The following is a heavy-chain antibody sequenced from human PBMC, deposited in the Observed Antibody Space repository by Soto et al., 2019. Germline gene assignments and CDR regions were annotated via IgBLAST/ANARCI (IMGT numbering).Heavy chain of an antibody. D-gene: IGHD2-15*01. Sequence: GASVKVSCKASGYTFTSYAMHWVRQAPGQRLEWMGWINAGNGNTKYSQKFQGRVTITRDTSASTAYMELSSLRPEDTAVYYCARSQLLLYYYYGMDVWGQGTTVTVSS. V-gene: IGHV1-3*01. CDR1: GYTFTSYA. J-gene: IGHJ6*02. CDR3: ARSQLLLYYYYGMDV. CDR2: INAGNGNT.